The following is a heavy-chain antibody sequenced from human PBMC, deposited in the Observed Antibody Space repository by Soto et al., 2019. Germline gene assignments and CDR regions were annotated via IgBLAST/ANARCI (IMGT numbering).Heavy chain of an antibody. J-gene: IGHJ3*02. CDR1: GFTISSYW. Sequence: EVQLVESGGGLVQPGGSLRLSCAASGFTISSYWMSWVRQAPGKGPEWAANIKQDGSEKYYVDSVKGRFTIARDNAKNSLFLQMHSLSAEDTAVYYCARPIIVAGGTQSFDIWGQGTMVTVSS. CDR2: IKQDGSEK. V-gene: IGHV3-7*01. CDR3: ARPIIVAGGTQSFDI. D-gene: IGHD6-13*01.